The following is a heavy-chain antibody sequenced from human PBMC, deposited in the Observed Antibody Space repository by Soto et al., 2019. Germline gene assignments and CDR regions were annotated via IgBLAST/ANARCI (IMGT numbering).Heavy chain of an antibody. J-gene: IGHJ3*02. D-gene: IGHD1-26*01. CDR1: EFTFSNYG. CDR2: ISSDGSSK. V-gene: IGHV3-30*18. CDR3: ANAANSGRHPPPTFDI. Sequence: QAQLVESGGGVVQPGRSLRLSCAASEFTFSNYGMQWVRQAPGKGLEWVAGISSDGSSKYYIDSVKGRFTISRDDCRNTLNPQMKRLKDEDTAVYHWANAANSGRHPPPTFDIWGPGTMVTVSS.